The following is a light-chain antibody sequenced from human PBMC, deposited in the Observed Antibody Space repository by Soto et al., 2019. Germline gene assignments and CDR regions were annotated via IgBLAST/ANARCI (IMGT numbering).Light chain of an antibody. CDR2: DNN. J-gene: IGLJ2*01. CDR3: GTWNSRLIAGL. CDR1: RSNIGNND. Sequence: QSVLTQPPSVSAAPGQTVTISFSGSRSNIGNNDVSCYQHLPGTAPKLLIYDNNKRPSGIPDRFSCTKSGTSATLGITGLQTGAEADHYCGTWNSRLIAGLFGGGTKVTVL. V-gene: IGLV1-51*01.